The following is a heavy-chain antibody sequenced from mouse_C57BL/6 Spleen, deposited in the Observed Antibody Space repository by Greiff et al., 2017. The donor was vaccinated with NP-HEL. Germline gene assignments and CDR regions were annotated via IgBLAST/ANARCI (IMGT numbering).Heavy chain of an antibody. D-gene: IGHD2-2*01. J-gene: IGHJ3*01. CDR2: IDPANGNT. Sequence: EVQLQQSVAELVRPGASVKLSCTASGFNIKNTYMHWVKQRPEQGLEWIGRIDPANGNTKYAPKFQGKAPITADTSSNTAYLQLSSLTSEDTAIYYCAGPSIYDGYDVAYWGQGTLVTVSA. CDR1: GFNIKNTY. CDR3: AGPSIYDGYDVAY. V-gene: IGHV14-3*01.